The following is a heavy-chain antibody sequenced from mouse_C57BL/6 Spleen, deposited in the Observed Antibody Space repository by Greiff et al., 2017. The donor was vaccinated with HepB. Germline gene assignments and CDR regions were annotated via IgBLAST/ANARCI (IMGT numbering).Heavy chain of an antibody. V-gene: IGHV1-26*01. Sequence: VQLQQSGPELVKPGASVKISCKASGYTFTDYYMNWVKQSHGKSLEWIGDINPNNGGTSYNQKFKGKATLTVDKSSSTAYMELRSLTSEDSAVYYCADWFAYWGQGTLVTVSA. CDR1: GYTFTDYY. CDR2: INPNNGGT. CDR3: ADWFAY. J-gene: IGHJ3*01.